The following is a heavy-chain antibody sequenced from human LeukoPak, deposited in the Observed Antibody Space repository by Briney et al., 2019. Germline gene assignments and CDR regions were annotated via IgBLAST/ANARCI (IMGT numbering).Heavy chain of an antibody. V-gene: IGHV1-69*05. CDR3: ARLAVAGAHYYYYMDV. CDR2: IIPIFGTA. CDR1: GGTFSSYA. D-gene: IGHD6-19*01. Sequence: GASVKVSCKASGGTFSSYAISWVRQAPGQGLEWMGRIIPIFGTANYAQKFQGRVMITTDESTSTAYMELSSLRSEDTAVYYCARLAVAGAHYYYYMDVWGKGTTVTVSS. J-gene: IGHJ6*03.